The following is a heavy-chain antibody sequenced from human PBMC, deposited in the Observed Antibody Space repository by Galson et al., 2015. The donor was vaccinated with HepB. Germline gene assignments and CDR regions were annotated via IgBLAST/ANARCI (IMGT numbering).Heavy chain of an antibody. V-gene: IGHV3-23*01. J-gene: IGHJ4*02. CDR1: GFTFSYYA. CDR2: ITPSGDNT. D-gene: IGHD6-19*01. CDR3: AKVFPEKTDGWYRQALYYFDS. Sequence: SLRLSCAASGFTFSYYAMSWVRQAPGKGLEWISAITPSGDNTYSADSLKGRFTISRDNSQNTVFLQMDSQRADDTAIYFCAKVFPEKTDGWYRQALYYFDSWGQGTRVTVSS.